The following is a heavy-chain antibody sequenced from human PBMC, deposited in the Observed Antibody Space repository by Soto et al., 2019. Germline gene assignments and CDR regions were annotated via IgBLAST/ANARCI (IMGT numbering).Heavy chain of an antibody. CDR1: GLTVSTNY. V-gene: IGHV3-66*01. CDR3: ARDYDTSRGDWAYYGIDV. J-gene: IGHJ6*02. D-gene: IGHD3-9*01. Sequence: EVQLVESGGGLVQPGGSLRISCAASGLTVSTNYMSWVRQAPGKGLEWVSIIYYGGTTYYADYVKGRFTISRDDSKNTLYLPMHSLRAEDTAVYYCARDYDTSRGDWAYYGIDVWGQGTTVTVSS. CDR2: IYYGGTT.